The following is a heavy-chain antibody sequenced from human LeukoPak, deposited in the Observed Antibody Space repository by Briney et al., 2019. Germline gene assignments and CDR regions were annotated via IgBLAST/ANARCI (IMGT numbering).Heavy chain of an antibody. CDR2: ISSSASYI. V-gene: IGHV3-21*01. J-gene: IGHJ6*02. CDR1: GFTFSTYN. Sequence: GGPLRLSCAASGFTFSTYNMNWVRQAPGKGLEWVSSISSSASYIYYADSVKGRFTISRDNAKNSLYLQMNSLRAEDTAVYYCARAFYYDIIGGEGMDVWGQGTTVTVSS. D-gene: IGHD3-22*01. CDR3: ARAFYYDIIGGEGMDV.